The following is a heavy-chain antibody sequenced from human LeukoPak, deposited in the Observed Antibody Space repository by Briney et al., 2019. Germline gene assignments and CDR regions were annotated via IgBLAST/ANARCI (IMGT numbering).Heavy chain of an antibody. Sequence: ASVXXXXXXSGYTFTCYYXXXXRQAXGQGLXXMGWINPNSGGTNYAQKFQGRVTMTRDTSISTAYMELSRLRSDDTAVYYCAYIVGAYDAFDIWGQGTMVTVSS. CDR1: GYTFTCYY. V-gene: IGHV1-2*02. D-gene: IGHD1-26*01. J-gene: IGHJ3*02. CDR2: INPNSGGT. CDR3: AYIVGAYDAFDI.